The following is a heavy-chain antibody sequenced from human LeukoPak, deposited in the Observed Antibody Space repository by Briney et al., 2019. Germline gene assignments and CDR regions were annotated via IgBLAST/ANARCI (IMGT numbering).Heavy chain of an antibody. CDR3: ARTGSIYGHETFDT. V-gene: IGHV1-18*01. J-gene: IGHJ3*02. Sequence: ASVNVSCKASGYSFTTYGISWVRQAPGQGLEWMGWISSYSTYTTYAQKLQGRVTMNTDTYTSTGYLELRSLTSDDTAVYYCARTGSIYGHETFDTWGQGTVVTVSS. D-gene: IGHD5-18*01. CDR1: GYSFTTYG. CDR2: ISSYSTYT.